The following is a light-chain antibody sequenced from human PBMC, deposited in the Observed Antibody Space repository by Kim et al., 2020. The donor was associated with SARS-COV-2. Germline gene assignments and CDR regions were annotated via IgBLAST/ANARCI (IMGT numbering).Light chain of an antibody. J-gene: IGLJ2*01. Sequence: ALSRTGRITCQGGNLRNYYASWYQQKPGQAPVLVIYGKNNRPSGIPDRFAGSSSGNTASLTITGAQAEDEADYFCNSRDSSGNHVVFGGGTQLTVL. CDR1: NLRNYY. V-gene: IGLV3-19*01. CDR3: NSRDSSGNHVV. CDR2: GKN.